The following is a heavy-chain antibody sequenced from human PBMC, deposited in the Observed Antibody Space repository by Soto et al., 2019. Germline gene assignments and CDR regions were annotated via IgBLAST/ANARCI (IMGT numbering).Heavy chain of an antibody. CDR2: ISAYNGNT. CDR3: ARDRRAGYDFWSGSGPHHVFYI. V-gene: IGHV1-18*01. CDR1: GYTFTSYG. Sequence: ASVKVSCKASGYTFTSYGISWVRQAPGQGLEWMGWISAYNGNTNYAQKLQGRVTMTTDTSTSTAYMELRSLRSDDTAVYYCARDRRAGYDFWSGSGPHHVFYIWGQGKMVTVSS. D-gene: IGHD3-3*01. J-gene: IGHJ3*02.